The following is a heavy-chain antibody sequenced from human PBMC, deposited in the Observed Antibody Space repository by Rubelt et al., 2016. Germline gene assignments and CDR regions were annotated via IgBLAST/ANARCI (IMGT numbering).Heavy chain of an antibody. V-gene: IGHV3-7*01. CDR3: ARDRGSSTGLDY. CDR2: IKQDGSEK. J-gene: IGHJ4*02. D-gene: IGHD2-2*01. Sequence: GKGLEWVANIKQDGSEKYYVDSVKGRFTISRDNAKNSLYLQMNSLRAEDTAVYYCARDRGSSTGLDYWGQGTLVTVSS.